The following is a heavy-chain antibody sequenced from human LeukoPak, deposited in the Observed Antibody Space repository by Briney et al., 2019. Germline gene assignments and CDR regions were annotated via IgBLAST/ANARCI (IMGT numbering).Heavy chain of an antibody. CDR2: ISVSGGRT. CDR3: AKDPQPHIPGDI. CDR1: GFSFSNFA. J-gene: IGHJ3*02. Sequence: GGSLRLSCAASGFSFSNFAMTWVRQAPGKGLEWVSSISVSGGRTYYADSVKGRFTISRDNSDNTLYLQMDSLRAEDTAVYYGAKDPQPHIPGDIWGKGTMVTVFS. D-gene: IGHD2-21*01. V-gene: IGHV3-23*01.